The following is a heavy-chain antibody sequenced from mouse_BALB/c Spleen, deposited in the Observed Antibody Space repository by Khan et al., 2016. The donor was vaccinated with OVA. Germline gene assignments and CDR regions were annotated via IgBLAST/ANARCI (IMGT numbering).Heavy chain of an antibody. CDR2: INPDNAGT. CDR3: SSEASSGHFSFPY. D-gene: IGHD6-1*01. CDR1: GYTFTNYV. V-gene: IGHV1S136*01. Sequence: VQLQQSGPELVEPGASVKMSCKASGYTFTNYVIHWVKQKPGQGLEWIGYINPDNAGTRYNETFKGKVTLTSDISSTPAYMELISLTSEDSASDYCSSEASSGHFSFPYWGQGTLVTVSA. J-gene: IGHJ3*01.